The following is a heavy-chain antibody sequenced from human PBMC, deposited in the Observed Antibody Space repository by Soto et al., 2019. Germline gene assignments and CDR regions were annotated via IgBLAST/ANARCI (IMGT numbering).Heavy chain of an antibody. CDR3: AREAWEVATYYYYGLDV. J-gene: IGHJ6*02. V-gene: IGHV3-48*01. CDR2: ISSSSSTI. Sequence: EVQLVESGGGLVQPGGSLRLSCAASGFTFSSYTMNWVRQAPGKGLEWISYISSSSSTIYYADSVKGRFTISRDNAKNSLYLQMNSLRAEDTAVYYCAREAWEVATYYYYGLDVWGQGTTVTVSS. CDR1: GFTFSSYT. D-gene: IGHD1-26*01.